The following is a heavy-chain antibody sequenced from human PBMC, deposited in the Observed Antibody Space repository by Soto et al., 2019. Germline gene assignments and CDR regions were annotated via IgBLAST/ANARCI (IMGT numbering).Heavy chain of an antibody. J-gene: IGHJ4*02. D-gene: IGHD5-12*01. CDR2: IIPILGIA. CDR3: ASRSGYSVYDRFSADYFDY. Sequence: GASVKVSCKASGGTFSSYTISWVRQAPGQGLEWMGRIIPILGIANYAQKFQGRVTITADKSTSTAYMELSSLRSEDTAVYYCASRSGYSVYDRFSADYFDYWGQGTLVTVSS. CDR1: GGTFSSYT. V-gene: IGHV1-69*02.